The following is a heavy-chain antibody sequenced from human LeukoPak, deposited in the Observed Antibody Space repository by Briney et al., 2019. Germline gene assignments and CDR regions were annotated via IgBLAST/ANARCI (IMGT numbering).Heavy chain of an antibody. V-gene: IGHV4-4*07. D-gene: IGHD3-22*01. CDR1: GGSISSYY. J-gene: IGHJ4*02. Sequence: PSETLSLTCTVSGGSISSYYWSWIRQPPGKGLEWIGHIYTSGNTNYNPSLKSRVTMSVDTSKNQFSLKLRSVTAADTAVYYCARDGYYFDSSGYYFWGQGTLVTVSS. CDR3: ARDGYYFDSSGYYF. CDR2: IYTSGNT.